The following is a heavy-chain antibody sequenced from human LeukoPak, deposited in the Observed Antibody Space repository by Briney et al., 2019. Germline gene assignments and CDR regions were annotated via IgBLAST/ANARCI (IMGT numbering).Heavy chain of an antibody. J-gene: IGHJ6*03. CDR1: GGTFSSYA. V-gene: IGHV1-69*06. D-gene: IGHD1-26*01. CDR2: IIPIFGTA. CDR3: ASYNSGSYLPYYCYYYMDV. Sequence: GASVKVSCKASGGTFSSYAISWVRQAPGQGLEWMGGIIPIFGTANYAQKFQGRVTITADKSTSTAYMELSSLRSEDTAVYYCASYNSGSYLPYYCYYYMDVWGKGTTVTVSS.